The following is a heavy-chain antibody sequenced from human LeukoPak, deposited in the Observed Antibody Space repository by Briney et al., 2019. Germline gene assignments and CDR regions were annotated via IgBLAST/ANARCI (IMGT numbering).Heavy chain of an antibody. J-gene: IGHJ3*02. D-gene: IGHD2-8*01. Sequence: QPGGSLRLSCAASGFTFNSYWMHWVRQAPGKGLVWVSRINSDGSGTSDADFVKGRFTISRDNSKNTLYLQMNSQRAEDTAMYYCARDRLTNDAFDIWGQGTMVTVSS. CDR2: INSDGSGT. CDR3: ARDRLTNDAFDI. V-gene: IGHV3-74*01. CDR1: GFTFNSYW.